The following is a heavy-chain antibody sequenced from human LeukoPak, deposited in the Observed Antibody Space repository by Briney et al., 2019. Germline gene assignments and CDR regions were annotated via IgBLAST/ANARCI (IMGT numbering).Heavy chain of an antibody. Sequence: SVKVSCKASGGTFSSYAISWVRQAPGQGLEWMGGIIPIFGTANYAQKFQGRVTITADKSTSTAYMELSSLRSGDTAVYYCARAHYDILTGYYPFDYWGQGTLVTVSS. J-gene: IGHJ4*02. CDR1: GGTFSSYA. D-gene: IGHD3-9*01. CDR2: IIPIFGTA. V-gene: IGHV1-69*06. CDR3: ARAHYDILTGYYPFDY.